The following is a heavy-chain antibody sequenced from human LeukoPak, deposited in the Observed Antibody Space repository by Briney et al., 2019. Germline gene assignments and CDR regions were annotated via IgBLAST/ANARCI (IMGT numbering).Heavy chain of an antibody. V-gene: IGHV5-51*01. D-gene: IGHD2-2*01. CDR3: AATYCSSTSCRDAFDI. J-gene: IGHJ3*02. Sequence: GESLKISCKGSGYSFTSYWIGWWRQMPGKGLEWRVIIYPGASDTRYSPSFQGQVTISADKSISPAYLQWSSLTASDTAMYYCAATYCSSTSCRDAFDIWGQGTMVTVSS. CDR1: GYSFTSYW. CDR2: IYPGASDT.